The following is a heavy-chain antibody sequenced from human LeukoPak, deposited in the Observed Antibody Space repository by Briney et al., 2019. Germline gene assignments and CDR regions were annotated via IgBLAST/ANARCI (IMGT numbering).Heavy chain of an antibody. CDR3: ASWAMVYDHYYYYYMDV. CDR1: GFTFSSYS. CDR2: ISSSSGYI. V-gene: IGHV3-21*01. Sequence: GGSLRLSCAASGFTFSSYSMNGVRQAPGKGLEWVSSISSSSGYIYYADSVKGRFTISRDNAKNSLYLQMNSLRAEDTAVYYCASWAMVYDHYYYYYMDVWGKGTTVTVSS. D-gene: IGHD2-8*01. J-gene: IGHJ6*03.